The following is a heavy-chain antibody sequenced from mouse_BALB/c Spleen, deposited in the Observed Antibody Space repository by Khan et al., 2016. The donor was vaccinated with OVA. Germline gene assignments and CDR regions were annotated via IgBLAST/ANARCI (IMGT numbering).Heavy chain of an antibody. Sequence: QVQLQQSGAELVKPGASVKISCKASGYTFTSFYMYWVKQRPGQGLEWIGGINPSNGDTHFYEKFKSKATLTVDKSSTTAYMQFSSRTSEDSAVYYCARSGYGNPFAYWCQGTLVTVSA. CDR1: GYTFTSFY. CDR2: INPSNGDT. CDR3: ARSGYGNPFAY. J-gene: IGHJ3*01. V-gene: IGHV1S81*02. D-gene: IGHD2-1*01.